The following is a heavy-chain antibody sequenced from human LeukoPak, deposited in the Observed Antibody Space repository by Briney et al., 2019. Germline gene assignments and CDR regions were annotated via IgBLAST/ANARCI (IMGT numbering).Heavy chain of an antibody. D-gene: IGHD5-18*01. V-gene: IGHV3-48*01. CDR1: GFTFSSYS. J-gene: IGHJ4*02. Sequence: PGRSLRLSCAASGFTFSSYSMNWVRQAPGKGLEWVSYISSSSSTIYYADSVKGRFTISRDNAKNSLYLQMNSLRAEDTAVYYCARDTGYGYSGIDYWGQGTLVTVSS. CDR3: ARDTGYGYSGIDY. CDR2: ISSSSSTI.